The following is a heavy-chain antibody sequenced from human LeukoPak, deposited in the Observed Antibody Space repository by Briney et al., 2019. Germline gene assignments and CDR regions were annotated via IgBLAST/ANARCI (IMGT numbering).Heavy chain of an antibody. CDR2: INPSGGST. CDR1: GYTFTSYY. Sequence: VSVKVSCKASGYTFTSYYMHWVRQAPGQGLEWMGIINPSGGSTSYAQKFQGRVTMTRDTSTSTVYMELSSLRSEDTAVYYCARGPSLVVVTAIPFDYWGQGTLVTVSS. CDR3: ARGPSLVVVTAIPFDY. J-gene: IGHJ4*02. D-gene: IGHD2-21*02. V-gene: IGHV1-46*01.